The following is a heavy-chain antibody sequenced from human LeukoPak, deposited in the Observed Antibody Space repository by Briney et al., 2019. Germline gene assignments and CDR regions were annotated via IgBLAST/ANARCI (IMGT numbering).Heavy chain of an antibody. D-gene: IGHD3-16*02. J-gene: IGHJ3*02. V-gene: IGHV1-69*13. CDR1: GGTFSSYA. CDR2: TIPIFGTA. Sequence: ASVKVSCKASGGTFSSYAISWVRQAPGQGLEWMGGTIPIFGTANYAQKFQGRVTITADESTSTAYMELSSLRSEDTAAYYCARCPDYDYVWGSYRFGVGSGAFDIWGQGTMVTVSS. CDR3: ARCPDYDYVWGSYRFGVGSGAFDI.